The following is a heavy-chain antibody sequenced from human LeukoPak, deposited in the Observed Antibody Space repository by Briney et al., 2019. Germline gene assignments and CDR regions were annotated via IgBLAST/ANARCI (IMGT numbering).Heavy chain of an antibody. CDR1: GFTVSSNH. V-gene: IGHV3-53*01. CDR3: AREGNTGSQEGMDV. Sequence: GGSLRLSCAASGFTVSSNHMSWVRQAPGKGLEWVSVVYSGGSTYYADSVKGRFTISRDSSKNMLYLQMNSLRAEDTAVYYCAREGNTGSQEGMDVWGQGTTVTVSS. J-gene: IGHJ6*02. D-gene: IGHD1-26*01. CDR2: VYSGGST.